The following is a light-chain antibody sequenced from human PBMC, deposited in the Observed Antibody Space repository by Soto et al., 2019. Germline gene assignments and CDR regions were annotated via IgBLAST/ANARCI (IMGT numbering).Light chain of an antibody. J-gene: IGKJ4*01. CDR3: QQRSNWPLT. V-gene: IGKV3-11*01. CDR1: QSVSSY. Sequence: EIVLTQSPATLSLSPGERATLSCRASQSVSSYLAWYQQKPGPAPRLLIYDASNRATGIPSRFSGSGSGTDFTLTISSLEPEYFAVYYCQQRSNWPLTFGGGTKVEIK. CDR2: DAS.